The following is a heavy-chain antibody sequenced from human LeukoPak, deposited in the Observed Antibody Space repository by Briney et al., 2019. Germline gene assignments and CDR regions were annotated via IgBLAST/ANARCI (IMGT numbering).Heavy chain of an antibody. CDR1: GGSTTSGTYY. V-gene: IGHV4-39*01. Sequence: SETLSLTCTVSGGSTTSGTYYWGWIRQPPGKGLEWIGNMYYSGSPYHNPSLKSRVTISVDTSKNQFSLKLNSVTASDTAVYYCVRSTTVTTWFDYWGQGTLVTVSS. D-gene: IGHD4-11*01. CDR2: MYYSGSP. J-gene: IGHJ4*02. CDR3: VRSTTVTTWFDY.